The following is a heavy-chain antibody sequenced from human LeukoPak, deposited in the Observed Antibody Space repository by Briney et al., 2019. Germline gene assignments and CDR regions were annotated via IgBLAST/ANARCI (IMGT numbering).Heavy chain of an antibody. CDR3: ARVLPATMLIHYYYYMDV. CDR2: VYYSGST. D-gene: IGHD3-16*01. CDR1: GGSLRSHY. V-gene: IGHV4-59*11. Sequence: SETLSLTCSVSGGSLRSHYWSWIRQPPGKGLEWMGYVYYSGSTYYNPSLKSRVTMSVDTSKNQFSLKLSSVTAADTAVYYCARVLPATMLIHYYYYMDVWGKGTTVTISS. J-gene: IGHJ6*03.